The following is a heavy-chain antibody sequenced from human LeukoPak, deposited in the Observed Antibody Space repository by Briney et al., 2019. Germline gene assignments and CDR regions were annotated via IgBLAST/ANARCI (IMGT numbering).Heavy chain of an antibody. CDR1: GFTFTSYE. D-gene: IGHD1-1*01. J-gene: IGHJ4*02. Sequence: GGSLRLSCAASGFTFTSYEMNWVRQAPGRGLEWVSYITISGSTIYYADSVKGRFTISRDNAKNSLYLQMNSLRAEDTAVYYCARTTSFDYWGQGTLVTVSS. CDR3: ARTTSFDY. CDR2: ITISGSTI. V-gene: IGHV3-48*03.